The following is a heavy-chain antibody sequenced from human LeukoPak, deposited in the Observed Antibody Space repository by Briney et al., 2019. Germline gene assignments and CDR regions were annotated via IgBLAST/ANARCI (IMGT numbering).Heavy chain of an antibody. D-gene: IGHD6-19*01. CDR1: GGSISSYY. Sequence: SETLSLTCTVSGGSISSYYWSWIRQPPGKGLEWIGYIYYSGSTNYNPSLKSRVTISVDTSKNQFSLKLSSVTAADTAVYYCAKSSSSGSPNYFDYWGQGTLVTVSS. V-gene: IGHV4-59*08. CDR3: AKSSSSGSPNYFDY. J-gene: IGHJ4*02. CDR2: IYYSGST.